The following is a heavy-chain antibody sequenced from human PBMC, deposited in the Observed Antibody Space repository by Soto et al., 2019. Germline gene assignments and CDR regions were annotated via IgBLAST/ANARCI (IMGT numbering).Heavy chain of an antibody. D-gene: IGHD2-15*01. CDR2: ISVQNGNT. Sequence: QVQLVQSGAEVKKPGASVKVSCKASRYTFTSYGISWVRQAPGQGLEWMGWISVQNGNTNYAQKLQGRVTMTTNTSTSTAYMERRSLRSDDTAVYYWARGWRYCSGGSCYSAAFDIWGQGTMVPVSS. J-gene: IGHJ3*02. V-gene: IGHV1-18*01. CDR1: RYTFTSYG. CDR3: ARGWRYCSGGSCYSAAFDI.